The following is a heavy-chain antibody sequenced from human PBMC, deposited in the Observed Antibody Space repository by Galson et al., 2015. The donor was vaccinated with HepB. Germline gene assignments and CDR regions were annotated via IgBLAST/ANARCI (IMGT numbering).Heavy chain of an antibody. CDR3: ARMYSSSWYWFDP. CDR2: IDWDDNK. D-gene: IGHD6-13*01. J-gene: IGHJ5*02. CDR1: GFSLSTSGMC. Sequence: PALVKPTQTLTLTCTFSGFSLSTSGMCVSWIRQPPGKALEWLALIDWDDNKYYSTSLKTRLTISKDTSENQVVLKMTNMDPVDTATYYCARMYSSSWYWFDPWGQGTLVTVSS. V-gene: IGHV2-70*13.